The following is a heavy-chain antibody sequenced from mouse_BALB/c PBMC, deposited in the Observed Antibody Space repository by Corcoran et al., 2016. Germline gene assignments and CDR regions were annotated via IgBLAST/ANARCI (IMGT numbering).Heavy chain of an antibody. CDR3: ARDRYDAGAWFAY. CDR2: ISYDGSN. J-gene: IGHJ3*01. CDR1: GYSITSGYY. Sequence: DVQLQESGPGLVKPSQSLSLTCSVTGYSITSGYYWNWIRQFPGNKLEWMGYISYDGSNNYNPSLKNRISITRDTSKNQFFLKLNSVTTEDTATYYCARDRYDAGAWFAYWGQGTLVTVSA. V-gene: IGHV3-6*02. D-gene: IGHD2-14*01.